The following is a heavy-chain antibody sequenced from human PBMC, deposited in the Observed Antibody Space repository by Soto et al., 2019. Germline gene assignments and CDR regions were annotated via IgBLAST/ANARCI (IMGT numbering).Heavy chain of an antibody. CDR2: TRNKANSYST. CDR1: GFSFSDHY. V-gene: IGHV3-72*01. J-gene: IGHJ1*01. D-gene: IGHD4-17*01. CDR3: ASTYGDYRDFKH. Sequence: EVKLVESGGGLVQPGGSLRLSCAASGFSFSDHYMDWVRQAPGKGLEWVGRTRNKANSYSTEYAASVKGRFKISREESVDSLYLQMNSLKTEDTAVYYCASTYGDYRDFKHWGQGTLVTVSS.